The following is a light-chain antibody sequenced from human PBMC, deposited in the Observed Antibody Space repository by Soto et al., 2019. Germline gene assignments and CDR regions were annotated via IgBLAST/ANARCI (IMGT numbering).Light chain of an antibody. J-gene: IGKJ1*01. CDR2: HAS. V-gene: IGKV3-11*01. CDR3: QQRSKWRPWR. CDR1: QSVSSY. Sequence: EIVLTQSPATLSLSPGERATLSCRASQSVSSYLACYQQIPGQAPRLLIYHASNRAAGIPARFSGSGSGTDFTLTISSLEPEDFAVYCCQQRSKWRPWRFGQGAKVDTK.